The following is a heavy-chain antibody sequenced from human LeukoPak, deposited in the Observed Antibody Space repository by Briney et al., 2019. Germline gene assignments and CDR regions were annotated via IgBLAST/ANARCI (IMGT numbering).Heavy chain of an antibody. V-gene: IGHV3-9*01. CDR1: GFTFDDYA. D-gene: IGHD6-13*01. CDR3: AKDARSSWFIDY. Sequence: GRSLRLSCAASGFTFDDYAMHWVRQAPGKGLEWVSGISWNSGSIGYADSVKGRFTISRDNAKNSLYLQMNSLRAEDTALYYCAKDARSSWFIDYWGQGTLVTVSS. J-gene: IGHJ4*02. CDR2: ISWNSGSI.